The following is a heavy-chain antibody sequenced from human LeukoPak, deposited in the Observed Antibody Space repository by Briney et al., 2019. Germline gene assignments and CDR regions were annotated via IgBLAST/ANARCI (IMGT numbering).Heavy chain of an antibody. CDR2: IYYSGST. CDR3: ARKGGSGFFDY. CDR1: GGSISHYY. J-gene: IGHJ4*02. Sequence: KASETLSLTCTVSGGSISHYYWSWIRQPPGKGLEWIGYIYYSGSTNYNPSLKSRVTMSVDTSKNQFSLKLSSVTAVDTAVYYCARKGGSGFFDYWGQGTLVTVSS. D-gene: IGHD3-16*01. V-gene: IGHV4-59*12.